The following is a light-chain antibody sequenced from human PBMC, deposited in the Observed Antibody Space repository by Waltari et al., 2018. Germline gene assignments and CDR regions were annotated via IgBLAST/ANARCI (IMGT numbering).Light chain of an antibody. Sequence: SYVLTQPPSVSVAPGQTARISCGGNKIGSKGVHWYRQKPGQAPVLVVYDNSDRPSGILERLSGSNSGNTATLTINRVEAGDEADYYCQVWDTSSDHLWVFGGGTKLTVL. CDR2: DNS. CDR1: KIGSKG. J-gene: IGLJ3*02. CDR3: QVWDTSSDHLWV. V-gene: IGLV3-21*02.